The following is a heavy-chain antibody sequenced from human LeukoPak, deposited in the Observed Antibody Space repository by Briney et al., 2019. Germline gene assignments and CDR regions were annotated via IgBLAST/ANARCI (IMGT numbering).Heavy chain of an antibody. CDR1: GGTFSSYA. CDR2: INPIFGTA. D-gene: IGHD5-18*01. J-gene: IGHJ4*02. V-gene: IGHV1-69*13. CDR3: ARGRDTAMVCRD. Sequence: SVKVSCKASGGTFSSYAISWVRQAPGQGLEWMGGINPIFGTANYAQKFQGRVTITADESTSTAYMELSSLRSEDTAVYYCARGRDTAMVCRDWGQGTLVTVSS.